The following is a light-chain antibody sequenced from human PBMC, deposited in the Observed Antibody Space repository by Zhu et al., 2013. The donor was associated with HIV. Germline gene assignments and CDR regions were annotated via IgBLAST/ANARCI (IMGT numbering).Light chain of an antibody. CDR2: KAS. V-gene: IGKV1-5*03. J-gene: IGKJ4*01. CDR1: QSISSW. Sequence: DIQMTQSPSTLSASVGDRVTITCRASQSISSWLAWYQQKPGKAPKLLIYKASSLESGVPSRFSGSGSGTEFTLTISSLQPDDFATYYCQQYNIYLTFGGRDQGGDQT. CDR3: QQYNIYLT.